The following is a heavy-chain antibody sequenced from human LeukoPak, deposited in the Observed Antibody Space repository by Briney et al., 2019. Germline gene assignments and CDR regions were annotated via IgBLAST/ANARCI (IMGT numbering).Heavy chain of an antibody. J-gene: IGHJ4*02. CDR3: ARDRQWELSIDY. Sequence: PGRSLRLSCAASGFTFSSYAMHWVRQAPGKGLEWVAVISYDGSNKYYADSVKGRFTISRDNSKNTLYLQMNSLRAEDTAVYYCARDRQWELSIDYWGQGTLVTVSS. CDR1: GFTFSSYA. CDR2: ISYDGSNK. V-gene: IGHV3-30-3*01. D-gene: IGHD1-26*01.